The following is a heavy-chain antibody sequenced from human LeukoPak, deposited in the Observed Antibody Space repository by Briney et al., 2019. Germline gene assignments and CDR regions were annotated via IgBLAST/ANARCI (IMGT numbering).Heavy chain of an antibody. CDR2: IYPGDSDT. CDR1: GYSFTSYW. V-gene: IGHV5-51*01. D-gene: IGHD2-21*02. Sequence: GESLKISCTGSGYSFTSYWIGWVRQMPGKGLEWMGIIYPGDSDTRYSPSFHGQVTISAAKSISTAYLQWSSLKASDTAMYYCARSFCGGDCYSGDYYFDYWGQGTLVTVSS. J-gene: IGHJ4*02. CDR3: ARSFCGGDCYSGDYYFDY.